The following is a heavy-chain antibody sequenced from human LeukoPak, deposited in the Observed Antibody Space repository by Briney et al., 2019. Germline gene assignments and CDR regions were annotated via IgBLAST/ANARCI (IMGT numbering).Heavy chain of an antibody. CDR3: ATGRGYYYDSSGYYFDY. CDR1: GYTLTELS. D-gene: IGHD3-22*01. J-gene: IGHJ4*02. V-gene: IGHV1-24*01. Sequence: GASVKVSCKVSGYTLTELSMHWVRQAPGKGLEWMGGFDPEDGETIYAQKFRGRVTMTEDTSTDTAYMELSSLRSEDTAVYYCATGRGYYYDSSGYYFDYWGQGTLVTVSS. CDR2: FDPEDGET.